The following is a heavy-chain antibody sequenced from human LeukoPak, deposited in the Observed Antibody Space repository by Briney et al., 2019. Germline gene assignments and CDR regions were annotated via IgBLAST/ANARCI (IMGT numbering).Heavy chain of an antibody. CDR2: ISGSGGST. Sequence: GGSLRLSCAASGFTFSSYAMSWVRRAPGKGLEWVSAISGSGGSTYYADSVKGRFTISRDNSKNTLYLQMNSLRAEDTAVYYCAKAGDVVVVVAATDYWGQGTLVTVSS. D-gene: IGHD2-15*01. CDR3: AKAGDVVVVVAATDY. J-gene: IGHJ4*02. V-gene: IGHV3-23*01. CDR1: GFTFSSYA.